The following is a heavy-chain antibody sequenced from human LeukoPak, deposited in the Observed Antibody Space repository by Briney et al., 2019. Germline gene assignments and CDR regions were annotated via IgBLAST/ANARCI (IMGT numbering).Heavy chain of an antibody. J-gene: IGHJ3*02. CDR3: ARESWGRKDAFDI. CDR1: GYTFTDYY. CDR2: INPNSGAA. D-gene: IGHD3-16*01. V-gene: IGHV1-2*06. Sequence: ASVKVSCKASGYTFTDYYMRYVRQAPGQGLEWMGRINPNSGAADYAQKFQGRVTMTRDTSISTAYMDLSSLKSDDTAVYYCARESWGRKDAFDIWGQGTMVTVSS.